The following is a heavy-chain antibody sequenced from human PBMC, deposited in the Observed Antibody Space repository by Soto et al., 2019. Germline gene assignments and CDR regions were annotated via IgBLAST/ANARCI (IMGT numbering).Heavy chain of an antibody. D-gene: IGHD6-19*01. CDR3: AKVLEEWLVLPYCSYGRVV. CDR1: GFTCSSCG. V-gene: IGHV3-30*18. J-gene: IGHJ6*02. Sequence: GGSLRLSCAASGFTCSSCGMHWVGQAPGKGLEWVAVISYDGSNKYYADSVKGRFTISRDNSKNTLYLQMNSLRAEDTAVYYCAKVLEEWLVLPYCSYGRVVWGQATTVTVSS. CDR2: ISYDGSNK.